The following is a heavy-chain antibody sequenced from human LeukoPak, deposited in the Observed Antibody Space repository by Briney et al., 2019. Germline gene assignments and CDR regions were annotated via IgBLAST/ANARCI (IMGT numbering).Heavy chain of an antibody. CDR1: GFTFSSYA. CDR3: AKDFVSGEGKWEVDY. J-gene: IGHJ4*02. Sequence: GGSLRLSCAVSGFTFSSYAMSWVRQAPGKGLEWVSGILGGGRTTYYADSVKGRFTISRDNSKNRLYLQMNSLRAEDTAMYYCAKDFVSGEGKWEVDYWGQGTLVTVSS. D-gene: IGHD7-27*01. CDR2: ILGGGRTT. V-gene: IGHV3-23*01.